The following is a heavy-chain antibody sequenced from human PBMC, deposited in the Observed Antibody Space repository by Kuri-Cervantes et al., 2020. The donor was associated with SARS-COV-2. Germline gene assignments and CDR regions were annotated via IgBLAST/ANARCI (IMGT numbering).Heavy chain of an antibody. CDR2: ISYDGGYE. D-gene: IGHD3-22*01. J-gene: IGHJ4*02. V-gene: IGHV3-30*03. CDR1: GFSFSNYV. CDR3: ARDPYVGSGYYLLDF. Sequence: LSLTCAASGFSFSNYVMHWVRQAPGKGLEWVAIISYDGGYENYADSVQGRFTISRDSDKHTLYLQVNSVKTEDTAVYYCARDPYVGSGYYLLDFWGQGTLVTVSS.